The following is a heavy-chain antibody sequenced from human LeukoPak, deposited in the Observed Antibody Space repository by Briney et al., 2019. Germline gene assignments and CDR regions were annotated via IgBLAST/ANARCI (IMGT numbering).Heavy chain of an antibody. CDR2: IIPIFGTA. V-gene: IGHV1-69*13. Sequence: SSVKVSCKASGGTFSSHAISWVRQAPGQGLEWMGGIIPIFGTANYAQKFQGRVTITADESTSTAYMELSSLRSEDTAVYYCAAASGSYWLDYWGQGTLVTVSS. D-gene: IGHD1-26*01. J-gene: IGHJ4*02. CDR1: GGTFSSHA. CDR3: AAASGSYWLDY.